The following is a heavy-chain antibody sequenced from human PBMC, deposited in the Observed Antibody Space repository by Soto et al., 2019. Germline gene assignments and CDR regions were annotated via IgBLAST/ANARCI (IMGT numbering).Heavy chain of an antibody. Sequence: QVQLVESGGGVVQPGRSLRLSCAASGFTFSSSTMYWVRQAPGKGLEWVAIISSDENILYYADSVKGRFIISRDNSKNTLYLQINSLRPEDTAVYYCARGGGGKWEPWGQGTLVTVSS. CDR3: ARGGGGKWEP. CDR2: ISSDENIL. CDR1: GFTFSSST. D-gene: IGHD1-26*01. J-gene: IGHJ4*02. V-gene: IGHV3-30-3*01.